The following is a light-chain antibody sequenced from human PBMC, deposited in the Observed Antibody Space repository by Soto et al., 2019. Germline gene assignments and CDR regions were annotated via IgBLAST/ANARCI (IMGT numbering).Light chain of an antibody. CDR1: QSVLYSPNNKNY. CDR3: QQYYSTPRT. V-gene: IGKV4-1*01. Sequence: DIVMTQSPDSLAVSLGERATINCKSSQSVLYSPNNKNYLAWYQQKPGQPPKLLIYWASTRESGVPDRFSGSGSGTDFTLTISSLQAEDVAVYYCQQYYSTPRTFRQGTKVEIK. CDR2: WAS. J-gene: IGKJ1*01.